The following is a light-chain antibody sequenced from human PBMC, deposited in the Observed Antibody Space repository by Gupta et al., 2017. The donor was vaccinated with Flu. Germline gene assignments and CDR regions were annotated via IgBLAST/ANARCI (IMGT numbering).Light chain of an antibody. Sequence: NFMLTQPHSVSESPGKTVTISCTRSSGSIASNYVQWYQQRPGSSPINVIYEDYQRPSGVPDRFSGSIDSSSNSASLTISGLKSEDEADYYCQSYDSTIRVFGGGTRLTVL. V-gene: IGLV6-57*01. CDR2: EDY. CDR1: SGSIASNY. J-gene: IGLJ3*02. CDR3: QSYDSTIRV.